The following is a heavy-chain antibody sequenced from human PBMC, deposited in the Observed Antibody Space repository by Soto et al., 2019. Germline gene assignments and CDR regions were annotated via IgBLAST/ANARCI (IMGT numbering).Heavy chain of an antibody. CDR3: ARDTMTTVTTRGFDI. J-gene: IGHJ3*02. CDR2: IWYDGSNK. V-gene: IGHV3-33*01. Sequence: GGSLRLSCAASGFTFSSYGMHWVRQAPGKGLEWVAVIWYDGSNKYYADSVKGRFTISRDNSKNTLYLQMNSLRAEDTAVYYCARDTMTTVTTRGFDIWGQGTMVTVSS. CDR1: GFTFSSYG. D-gene: IGHD4-17*01.